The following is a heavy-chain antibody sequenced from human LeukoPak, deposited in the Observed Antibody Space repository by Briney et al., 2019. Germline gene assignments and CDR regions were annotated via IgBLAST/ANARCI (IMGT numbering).Heavy chain of an antibody. J-gene: IGHJ4*02. Sequence: PSETLSLTCTVSGGSISSSSYYWVWIRHPPGKGREWIGSIYYSGSTYYNPPLKSRVTISVDTSKNQFSLKLSSVTAADTAVYYCARQRIAARPDYFDYWGQGTLVTVSS. CDR1: GGSISSSSYY. V-gene: IGHV4-39*01. D-gene: IGHD6-6*01. CDR3: ARQRIAARPDYFDY. CDR2: IYYSGST.